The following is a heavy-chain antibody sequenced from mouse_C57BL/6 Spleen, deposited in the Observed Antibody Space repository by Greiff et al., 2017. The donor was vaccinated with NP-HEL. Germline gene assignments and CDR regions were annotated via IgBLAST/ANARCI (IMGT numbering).Heavy chain of an antibody. J-gene: IGHJ3*01. CDR1: GYTFTSYW. V-gene: IGHV1-59*01. D-gene: IGHD1-1*01. CDR3: ARITTVVAPD. CDR2: IDPSDSYT. Sequence: QVQLQQPGAELVRPGTSVKLSCKASGYTFTSYWMHWVKQRPGQGLEWIGVIDPSDSYTNYNQKFKGKATLTVDTSSSTAYMQLSSLTSEDSAVYYCARITTVVAPDWGQGTLVTVSA.